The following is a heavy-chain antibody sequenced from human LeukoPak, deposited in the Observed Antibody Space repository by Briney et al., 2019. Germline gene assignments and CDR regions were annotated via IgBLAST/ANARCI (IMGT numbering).Heavy chain of an antibody. CDR1: GGSFSGYY. J-gene: IGHJ3*02. D-gene: IGHD2-8*01. V-gene: IGHV4-34*01. CDR2: INHSGST. Sequence: SETLSLTCAVYGGSFSGYYWSWIRQPPGKGLEWIGEINHSGSTNYNPSLKSRVTISVDTSKNQFSLKLSSVTAADTAVYYCARGRDIVLMVFRYGAFDIWGQGTMVTVSS. CDR3: ARGRDIVLMVFRYGAFDI.